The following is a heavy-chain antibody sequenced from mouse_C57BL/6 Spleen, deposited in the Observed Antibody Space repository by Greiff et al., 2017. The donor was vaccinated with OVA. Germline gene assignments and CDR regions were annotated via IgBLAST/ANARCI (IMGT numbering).Heavy chain of an antibody. J-gene: IGHJ4*01. CDR1: GFNIKDDY. CDR2: IDPENGDT. CDR3: TRRDLYAMDY. D-gene: IGHD3-3*01. V-gene: IGHV14-4*01. Sequence: EVQLQQSGAELVRPGASVKLSCTASGFNIKDDYMHWVKQRPEQGLEWIGWIDPENGDTEYASKFQGKATITADTSSNTAYRQLSSLTSEDTAVYYCTRRDLYAMDYWGQGTSVTVSS.